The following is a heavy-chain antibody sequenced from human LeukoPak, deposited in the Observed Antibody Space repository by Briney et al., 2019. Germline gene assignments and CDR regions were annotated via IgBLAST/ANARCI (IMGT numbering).Heavy chain of an antibody. CDR2: INPNSGGT. CDR3: AYTNDFWSGYYFDY. J-gene: IGHJ4*02. CDR1: GYTFTGYY. Sequence: GASVKVSCKASGYTFTGYYMHWVRQAPGQGLEWMGWINPNSGGTNYAQKFQGRVTMTRDTSISTAYMELSRLRSDDTAVYYCAYTNDFWSGYYFDYWGQGTLVTVSS. D-gene: IGHD3-3*01. V-gene: IGHV1-2*02.